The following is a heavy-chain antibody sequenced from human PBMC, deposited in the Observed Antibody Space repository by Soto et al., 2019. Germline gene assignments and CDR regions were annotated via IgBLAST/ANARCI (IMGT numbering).Heavy chain of an antibody. CDR2: IYYRGNT. CDR1: GGSISSSSYY. D-gene: IGHD2-15*01. CDR3: AREGGGYCSGGSCQVDY. V-gene: IGHV4-39*02. Sequence: SETLSLTCTVSGGSISSSSYYWGWTRQPPGKGLEWIGSIYYRGNTYYNPSLKSRVTISVDTSKNQFSLKLSSVTAADTAVYYCAREGGGYCSGGSCQVDYWGQGTLVTVSS. J-gene: IGHJ4*02.